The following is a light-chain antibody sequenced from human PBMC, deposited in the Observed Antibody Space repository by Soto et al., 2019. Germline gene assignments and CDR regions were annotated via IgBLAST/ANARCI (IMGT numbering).Light chain of an antibody. V-gene: IGLV2-23*01. CDR1: SSDVGAYNS. CDR3: CSSAPESTYV. J-gene: IGLJ1*01. CDR2: KGT. Sequence: QSVLAQPASVSGSPGQSITISCTGTSSDVGAYNSVSWYQQHPHNAPQVIIYKGTQRPSGVSNRFSGSTSGNAASLTISGLQADDEADYFCCSSAPESTYVFGNGTKVTVL.